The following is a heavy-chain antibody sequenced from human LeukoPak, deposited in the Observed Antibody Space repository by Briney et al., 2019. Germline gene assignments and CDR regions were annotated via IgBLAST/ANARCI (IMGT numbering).Heavy chain of an antibody. CDR2: IKQDGSEK. CDR3: ARGPSYYYDSSGYYLGDDY. D-gene: IGHD3-22*01. Sequence: GGSLRLSCAASGFNFRSHSVNWVRQAPGKGLEWVANIKQDGSEKYYVDSVKGRFTISRDNAKNSLYLQMYSLRAEDTAVYYCARGPSYYYDSSGYYLGDDYWGQGTLVTVSS. CDR1: GFNFRSHS. V-gene: IGHV3-7*01. J-gene: IGHJ4*02.